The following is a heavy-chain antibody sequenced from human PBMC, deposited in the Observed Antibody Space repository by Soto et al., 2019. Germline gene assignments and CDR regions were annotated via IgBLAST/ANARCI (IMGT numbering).Heavy chain of an antibody. V-gene: IGHV4-59*08. J-gene: IGHJ4*02. CDR1: GGSISSYY. CDR3: ARQTATTDRCLDY. CDR2: VFYSGTT. D-gene: IGHD1-7*01. Sequence: PSETLSLTCTVSGGSISSYYWNWIRQPPGKGLEWIGYVFYSGTTKYNPSLKSRVTISIDTSKNQFSLNLSSVTAADTAAYYCARQTATTDRCLDYWGQGTLVTVSS.